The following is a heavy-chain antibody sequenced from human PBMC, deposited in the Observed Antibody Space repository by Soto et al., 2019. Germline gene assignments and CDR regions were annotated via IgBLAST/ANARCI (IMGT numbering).Heavy chain of an antibody. CDR3: ACIGVSSGHESPDFDS. CDR2: ISGFNGNT. CDR1: GYTFNFYG. Sequence: QVQLVQSGAEVKKPGASVKVSCKASGYTFNFYGITWVRQAPGQGLEWMGWISGFNGNTNYAADLQGRVTMTTDTSTSTAYMKLRGLSSDDTAVYYCACIGVSSGHESPDFDSWGQGTLVTVSS. J-gene: IGHJ4*02. D-gene: IGHD3-16*01. V-gene: IGHV1-18*01.